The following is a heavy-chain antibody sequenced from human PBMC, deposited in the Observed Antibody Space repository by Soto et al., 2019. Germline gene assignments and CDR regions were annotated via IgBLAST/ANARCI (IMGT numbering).Heavy chain of an antibody. J-gene: IGHJ6*02. D-gene: IGHD6-13*01. CDR3: AKSNWPGYSISWYLFVMDV. Sequence: QVQLVESGGGVVQPGRSLRLSCAASGFTFSSYGMHWVRQAPGKGLEWVAVISYDGSNKYYADSVKGRFTISRDNSKNTLYLQMNSLRAEDTAVYYCAKSNWPGYSISWYLFVMDVWGQGTTVTVSS. CDR2: ISYDGSNK. V-gene: IGHV3-30*18. CDR1: GFTFSSYG.